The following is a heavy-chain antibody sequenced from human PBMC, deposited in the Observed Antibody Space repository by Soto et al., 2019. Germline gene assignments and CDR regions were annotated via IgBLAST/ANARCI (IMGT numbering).Heavy chain of an antibody. Sequence: QVQLQEPGPGLVKPSQTLSLTCTVSGGSISSGGYYWSWVRQHPGKGLAWIGYIYYSGNTYYNPSLKSRGTISGDTSKNQFSLKLSSVTAADTAVYYGARGLYSKTDYYGSGSLDYWGQGTLVTVSS. J-gene: IGHJ4*02. CDR3: ARGLYSKTDYYGSGSLDY. CDR2: IYYSGNT. V-gene: IGHV4-31*03. D-gene: IGHD3-10*01. CDR1: GGSISSGGYY.